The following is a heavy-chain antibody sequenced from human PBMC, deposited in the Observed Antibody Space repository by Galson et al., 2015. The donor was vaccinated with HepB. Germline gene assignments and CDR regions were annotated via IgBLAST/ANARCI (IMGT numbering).Heavy chain of an antibody. D-gene: IGHD5-18*01. V-gene: IGHV1-18*04. CDR3: ARDKTAMGPTTIDY. Sequence: SVKVSCKASGYTFTSYGISWVRQAPGQGLEWMGWISAYNGNTNYAQKLQGRVTMTTDTSTSTAYMELRSLRSDDTAVYYCARDKTAMGPTTIDYWGQGTLVTVSS. J-gene: IGHJ4*02. CDR2: ISAYNGNT. CDR1: GYTFTSYG.